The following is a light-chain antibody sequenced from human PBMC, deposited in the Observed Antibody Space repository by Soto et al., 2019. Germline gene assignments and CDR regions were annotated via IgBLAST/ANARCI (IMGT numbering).Light chain of an antibody. J-gene: IGLJ1*01. CDR3: SSYTDRKNLV. CDR1: SSDVGAYNY. CDR2: DVY. Sequence: QSVLTQPASVSGSPGQSITISCTGTSSDVGAYNYVSWYQQHPGKAPKLMIWDVYNRPSGVSHRFSGSKTGNTASLTIFGLQAEDEADYYCSSYTDRKNLVFGTGTKLTVL. V-gene: IGLV2-14*01.